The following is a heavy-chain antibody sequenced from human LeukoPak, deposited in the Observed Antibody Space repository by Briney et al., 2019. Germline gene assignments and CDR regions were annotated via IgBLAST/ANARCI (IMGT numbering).Heavy chain of an antibody. CDR3: ARVPRNGYQTNGFDY. Sequence: ASVKVSCKSSGYAFTSYSIHWVRQAPGQGLEWMGLINPSGGSTTYTQRFQDRVTMTTDTSTSTAYMELRSLRSDDTAVYYCARVPRNGYQTNGFDYWGQGTLVTVSS. V-gene: IGHV1-46*01. CDR2: INPSGGST. J-gene: IGHJ4*02. D-gene: IGHD5-18*01. CDR1: GYAFTSYS.